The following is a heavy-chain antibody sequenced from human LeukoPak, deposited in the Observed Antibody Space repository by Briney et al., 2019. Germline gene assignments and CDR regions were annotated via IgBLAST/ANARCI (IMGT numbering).Heavy chain of an antibody. J-gene: IGHJ4*02. V-gene: IGHV3-53*01. CDR1: GFTVSSNY. D-gene: IGHD3-22*01. CDR2: IYSGGST. Sequence: GGSLRLSCAASGFTVSSNYMSWVHQAPGKGLEWVSVIYSGGSTYYADSVKGRFTISRDNSKNTLYLQMKSLRAEDTAVYYCARGPQFYYDSSGPWDYWGQGTLVTVSS. CDR3: ARGPQFYYDSSGPWDY.